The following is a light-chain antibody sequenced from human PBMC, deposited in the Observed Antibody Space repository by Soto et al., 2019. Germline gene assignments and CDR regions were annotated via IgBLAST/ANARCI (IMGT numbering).Light chain of an antibody. J-gene: IGLJ1*01. CDR2: EVS. Sequence: QSALTQPASVSGSPGQSITISCTGTSSDVGGYNYVSWYQQHPGKAPNLMIYEVSNRPIGVSNRFSGSKSGNTASLTISGLQAEDEADYYCSSYTSSSTYVFGTGTKLTVL. CDR1: SSDVGGYNY. CDR3: SSYTSSSTYV. V-gene: IGLV2-14*01.